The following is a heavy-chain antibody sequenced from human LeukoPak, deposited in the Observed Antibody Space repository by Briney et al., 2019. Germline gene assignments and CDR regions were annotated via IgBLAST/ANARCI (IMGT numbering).Heavy chain of an antibody. CDR3: ARDRPTGASRLFVVQ. D-gene: IGHD3-3*01. J-gene: IGHJ4*02. CDR2: MSSGSRYI. V-gene: IGHV3-21*01. Sequence: KAGGSLRLSCAASGFTFSSYSMTWVRQAPGKGLEWVSSMSSGSRYIYYADSVRGRFTISRDNAKNSLGLLMNSLRAEDTAVYYCARDRPTGASRLFVVQWGQGTLVTVSS. CDR1: GFTFSSYS.